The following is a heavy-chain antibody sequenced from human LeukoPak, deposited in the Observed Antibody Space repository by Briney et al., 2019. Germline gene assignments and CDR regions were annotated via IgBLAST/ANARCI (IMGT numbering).Heavy chain of an antibody. CDR3: AKEGGYSSGWYPLGAPFDP. J-gene: IGHJ5*02. CDR2: INSDGSEG. V-gene: IGHV3-7*03. CDR1: GFTFSGFW. D-gene: IGHD6-19*01. Sequence: GGSLRLSCAVSGFTFSGFWMSWSRQAPGKGLEWVASINSDGSEGYYADVVKGRFTISRDNAKNSLYLQINSLRAEDTAVYYCAKEGGYSSGWYPLGAPFDPWGQGTLVTVSS.